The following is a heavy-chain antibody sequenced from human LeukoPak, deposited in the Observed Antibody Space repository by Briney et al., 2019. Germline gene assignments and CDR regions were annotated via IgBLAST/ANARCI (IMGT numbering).Heavy chain of an antibody. V-gene: IGHV4-59*01. J-gene: IGHJ4*02. Sequence: SETLSLTCTVSGGSTSSYYWSWIRQPPGKGLEWIGYIYYSGSTNYNPSLKSRVTISVDTSKNQFSLKLSSVTAADTAVYYCARSQTYYYDSSGYHLYDYWGQGTLVTVSS. CDR1: GGSTSSYY. CDR3: ARSQTYYYDSSGYHLYDY. D-gene: IGHD3-22*01. CDR2: IYYSGST.